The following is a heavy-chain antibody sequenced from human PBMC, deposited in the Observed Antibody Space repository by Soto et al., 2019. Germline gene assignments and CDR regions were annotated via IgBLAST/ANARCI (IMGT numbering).Heavy chain of an antibody. CDR3: ASRGRQQLDY. CDR1: GGSISSASYY. CDR2: IYYSGST. D-gene: IGHD6-13*01. J-gene: IGHJ4*02. V-gene: IGHV4-31*03. Sequence: SETLSLSCSVSGGSISSASYYWGWIRQPPGRGLEWIGYIYYSGSTYYNPSLKSRVTISVDTSKNQFSLKLSSVTAADKAVYYCASRGRQQLDYWGQGTLVTVSS.